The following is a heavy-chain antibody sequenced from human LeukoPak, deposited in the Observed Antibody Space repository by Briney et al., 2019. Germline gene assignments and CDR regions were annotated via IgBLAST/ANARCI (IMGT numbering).Heavy chain of an antibody. CDR3: ARNDGYNGYYFDY. J-gene: IGHJ4*02. CDR1: GFTFRRHG. CDR2: IWYDGSNK. V-gene: IGHV3-30*02. D-gene: IGHD5-24*01. Sequence: PGGSLRLSCEASGFTFRRHGMHWVRRAPGKGLEWVAVIWYDGSNKYYADSVKGRFTISRDNSKNTLYLQMNSLRAEDTAVYYCARNDGYNGYYFDYWGQGTLVTVSS.